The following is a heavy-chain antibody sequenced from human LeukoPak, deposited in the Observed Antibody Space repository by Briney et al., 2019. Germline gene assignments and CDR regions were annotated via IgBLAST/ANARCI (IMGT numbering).Heavy chain of an antibody. CDR3: ARRLDTSMVRGGSFDY. CDR2: IYYSGST. D-gene: IGHD5-18*01. CDR1: GGSISSSSYY. J-gene: IGHJ4*02. V-gene: IGHV4-39*01. Sequence: SETLSLTCTVSGGSISSSSYYWGWVRQPPGKGLEWIGNIYYSGSTYYNPSLKSRVSISEDTSKNQFSLKLSSVTAADTAVYYCARRLDTSMVRGGSFDYWGQGIPVTVSS.